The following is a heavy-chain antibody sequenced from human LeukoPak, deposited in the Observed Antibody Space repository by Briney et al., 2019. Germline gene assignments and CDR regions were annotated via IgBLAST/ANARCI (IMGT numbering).Heavy chain of an antibody. Sequence: SETLSLTCTVSGGSISSSSYYWGWIRQPPGRGLEWIGSIYHSGSTYYNPSLKSRVTISVDTSKNQFSLKLSSVTAADTAVYYCARVLRGIAAAGTAFDYWGQGTLVTVSS. J-gene: IGHJ4*02. D-gene: IGHD6-13*01. CDR3: ARVLRGIAAAGTAFDY. V-gene: IGHV4-39*07. CDR2: IYHSGST. CDR1: GGSISSSSYY.